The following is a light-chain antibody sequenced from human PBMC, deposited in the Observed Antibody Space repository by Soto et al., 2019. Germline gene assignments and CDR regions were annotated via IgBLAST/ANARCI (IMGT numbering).Light chain of an antibody. CDR2: RIS. Sequence: EIVLTQSLDLLSVSPGERASLSCRASQTVGASLAWYQQKPGQAPRLLFYRISTRATGIPARFSGSGSGTEFTLTINSLQSEDVAVYYCQQHYQWPITFGQGTRLEIK. CDR1: QTVGAS. CDR3: QQHYQWPIT. V-gene: IGKV3D-15*01. J-gene: IGKJ5*01.